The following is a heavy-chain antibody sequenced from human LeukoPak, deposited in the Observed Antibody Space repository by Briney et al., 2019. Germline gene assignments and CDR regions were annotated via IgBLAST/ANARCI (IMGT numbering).Heavy chain of an antibody. CDR2: IYYSGST. Sequence: SETLSLTCTVSGGSISSYYWSWIRQPPGKGLEWIGYIYYSGSTNYNPSLKSRVTISVDTSKNQFSLKLSSVTAADTAIYYCARVSPDIAVAGIFDYWGQGTLVTVSS. CDR1: GGSISSYY. D-gene: IGHD6-19*01. CDR3: ARVSPDIAVAGIFDY. V-gene: IGHV4-59*12. J-gene: IGHJ4*02.